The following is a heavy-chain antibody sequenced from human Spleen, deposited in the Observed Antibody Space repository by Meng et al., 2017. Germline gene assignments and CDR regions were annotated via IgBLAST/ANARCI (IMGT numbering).Heavy chain of an antibody. D-gene: IGHD3-9*01. Sequence: GGSLRLSCAASGFTFSSYAMHWVRQAPGKGLEWVAVKSYDGSNKYYADSVKGRFTISRDNSKITLYLQMNSLRAEDTAVYYCATEGEYYDILTGPDYWGQGTLVTVSS. J-gene: IGHJ4*02. CDR3: ATEGEYYDILTGPDY. CDR1: GFTFSSYA. V-gene: IGHV3-30*04. CDR2: KSYDGSNK.